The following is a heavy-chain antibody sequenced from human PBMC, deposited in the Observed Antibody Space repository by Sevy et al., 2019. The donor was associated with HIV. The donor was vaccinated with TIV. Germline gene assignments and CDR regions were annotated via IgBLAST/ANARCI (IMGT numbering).Heavy chain of an antibody. CDR2: LSFGCGEI. Sequence: GGSLRLSCAASGFTFSKYSMSWVRQPPGKGLEWVSTLSFGCGEINYAGSVKGRLTISRDNSKSSVYLQMNNLRPEDTAVYYCAREGCTKPHDYWGQGNLVTVSS. D-gene: IGHD2-8*01. CDR3: AREGCTKPHDY. J-gene: IGHJ4*02. V-gene: IGHV3-23*01. CDR1: GFTFSKYS.